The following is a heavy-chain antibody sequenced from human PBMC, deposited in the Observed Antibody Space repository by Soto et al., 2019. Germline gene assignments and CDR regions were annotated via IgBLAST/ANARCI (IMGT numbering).Heavy chain of an antibody. V-gene: IGHV3-48*03. CDR2: ISSSGSTI. CDR3: AGEAYYYDSSGYYYDDAFDI. D-gene: IGHD3-22*01. J-gene: IGHJ3*02. CDR1: GFTFSSYE. Sequence: PGGSLRLSCAASGFTFSSYEMNWVRQAPGKGLEWVSYISSSGSTIYYADSVKGRFTISRDNAKNSLYLQMNSLRAEDTAVYYCAGEAYYYDSSGYYYDDAFDIWGQGTMVTVSS.